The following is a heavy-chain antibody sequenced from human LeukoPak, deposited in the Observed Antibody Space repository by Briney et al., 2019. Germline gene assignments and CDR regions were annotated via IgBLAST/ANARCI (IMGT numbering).Heavy chain of an antibody. CDR3: ARDLGDYVWYDAFEI. CDR2: ISGSGGST. Sequence: GGSLRLSCAASGFTFSSYAMSWVRQAPGKGLEWVSAISGSGGSTYYADSVKGRFTISRDNSKNTLYLQMNSLRAEDTAVYYCARDLGDYVWYDAFEIWGQGTMVTVSS. D-gene: IGHD4-17*01. V-gene: IGHV3-23*01. J-gene: IGHJ3*02. CDR1: GFTFSSYA.